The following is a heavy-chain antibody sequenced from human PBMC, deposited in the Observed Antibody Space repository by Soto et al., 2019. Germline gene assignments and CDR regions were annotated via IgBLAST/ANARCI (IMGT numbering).Heavy chain of an antibody. D-gene: IGHD5-18*01. CDR3: ATEFGYRYDFEELDC. CDR1: GYTLTELS. CDR2: FDPEDGET. Sequence: ASVKVSCKVSGYTLTELSMHWVRQAPGKGLEWMGGFDPEDGETIYAQKFQGRVTMTEDTSTDTAYMELSSLRSEDTAVYYCATEFGYRYDFEELDCCSEGPPVPVSS. J-gene: IGHJ4*02. V-gene: IGHV1-24*01.